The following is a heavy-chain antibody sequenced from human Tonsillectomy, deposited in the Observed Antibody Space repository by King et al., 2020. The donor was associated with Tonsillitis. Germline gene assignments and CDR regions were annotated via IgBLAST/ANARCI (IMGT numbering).Heavy chain of an antibody. CDR2: IYPGDSDT. Sequence: QLVQSGAEVKKPGESLKISCKGSGYSFTRYWIGWVRQMPGKGLELMGIIYPGDSDTRYSPSFQGQVTISADKSNSTAYLHWSSLKASDTAMYYCARFTRTNTVPRGMDVWGQGTTVTVS. CDR1: GYSFTRYW. J-gene: IGHJ6*02. V-gene: IGHV5-51*01. D-gene: IGHD2-15*01. CDR3: ARFTRTNTVPRGMDV.